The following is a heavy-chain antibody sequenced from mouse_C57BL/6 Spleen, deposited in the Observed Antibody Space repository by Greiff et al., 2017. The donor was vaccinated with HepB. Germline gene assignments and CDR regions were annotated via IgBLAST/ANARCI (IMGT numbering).Heavy chain of an antibody. J-gene: IGHJ3*01. CDR2: IYPRSGNT. Sequence: QVQLQQSGAELARPGASVKLSCKASGYTFTSYGISWVKQRTGQGLEWIGEIYPRSGNTYYNEKFKGKATLTADKSSSTAYMELRSLTSEDSAVYFCESTSFAYWGQGTLVTVSA. CDR1: GYTFTSYG. D-gene: IGHD5-1*01. CDR3: ESTSFAY. V-gene: IGHV1-81*01.